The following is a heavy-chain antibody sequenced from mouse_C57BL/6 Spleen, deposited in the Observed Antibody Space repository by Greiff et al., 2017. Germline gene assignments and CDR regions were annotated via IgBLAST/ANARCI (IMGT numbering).Heavy chain of an antibody. CDR2: IYWDDDK. CDR1: GFSLSTSGMG. J-gene: IGHJ3*01. D-gene: IGHD2-3*01. Sequence: QVTLKESGPGILQSSQTLSLTCSFSGFSLSTSGMGVSWIRQPSGKGLEWLAHIYWDDDKRYNPSLKSRLTISKDTSRNQVFLKITSVDTADTATYYCARRKEGDGYYGGFAYWGQGTLVTVSA. CDR3: ARRKEGDGYYGGFAY. V-gene: IGHV8-12*01.